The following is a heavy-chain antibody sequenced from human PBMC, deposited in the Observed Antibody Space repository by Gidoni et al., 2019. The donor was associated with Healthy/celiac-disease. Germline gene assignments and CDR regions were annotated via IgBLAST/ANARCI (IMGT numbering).Heavy chain of an antibody. CDR3: AKAKDVDTALDY. Sequence: QVQLVESGGGVVQPGRSLRLSCAASGFTFSSYGMHWVRQAPGKGLEWVAVISYDGSNKYYADSVKGRFTISRDNSKNTLYLQMNSLRAEDTAVYYCAKAKDVDTALDYWGQGTLVTVSS. J-gene: IGHJ4*02. V-gene: IGHV3-30*18. D-gene: IGHD5-18*01. CDR1: GFTFSSYG. CDR2: ISYDGSNK.